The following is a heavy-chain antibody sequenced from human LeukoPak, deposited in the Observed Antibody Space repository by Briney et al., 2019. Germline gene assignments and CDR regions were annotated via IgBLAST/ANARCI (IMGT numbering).Heavy chain of an antibody. D-gene: IGHD3-10*01. CDR1: GITFSSFA. V-gene: IGHV3-23*01. Sequence: GGSLRLSCVVSGITFSSFAMSRVRQTPGKGPEWVSVISDSGGTTFYADSVKGRFTISRDNSKNTLYLQMNSLRAEDTAVYYCAKEASGYGYYFDYWGQGTLVTVSS. CDR3: AKEASGYGYYFDY. J-gene: IGHJ4*02. CDR2: ISDSGGTT.